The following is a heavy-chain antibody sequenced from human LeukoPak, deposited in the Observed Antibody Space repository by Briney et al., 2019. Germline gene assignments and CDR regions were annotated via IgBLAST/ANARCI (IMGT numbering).Heavy chain of an antibody. CDR2: INHSGST. V-gene: IGHV4-34*01. D-gene: IGHD1-1*01. CDR3: ARHDRYGRAFDI. J-gene: IGHJ3*02. CDR1: GGSFSGYY. Sequence: SETLSLTCAVHGGSFSGYYWSWIRQPPGKGLEWIGEINHSGSTNYNPSLKSRVTISVDTSKNQFSLKLSSVTAADTAVYYCARHDRYGRAFDIWGQGTMVTVSS.